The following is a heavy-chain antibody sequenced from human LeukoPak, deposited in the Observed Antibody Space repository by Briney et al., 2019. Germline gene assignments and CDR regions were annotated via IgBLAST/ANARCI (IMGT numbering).Heavy chain of an antibody. V-gene: IGHV4-34*01. CDR2: INHSGST. J-gene: IGHJ4*02. D-gene: IGHD3-3*01. Sequence: SETLSLTCTVSGGSISSYYWSWIRQPAGKGLEWIGEINHSGSTNYNPSLKSRVTISVDTSKNQFSLKLSSVTAADTAVYYCARTYYDFWSGYYPPRTPFDYWGQGTLVTVSS. CDR1: GGSISSYY. CDR3: ARTYYDFWSGYYPPRTPFDY.